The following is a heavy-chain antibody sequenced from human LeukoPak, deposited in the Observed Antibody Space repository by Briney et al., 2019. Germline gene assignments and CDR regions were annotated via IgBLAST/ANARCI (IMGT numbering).Heavy chain of an antibody. J-gene: IGHJ4*02. Sequence: ASVKVSCKASGYPFLRFCIHWLRQAPGQGLEWMGKINPAGGAASYAQRFQGRVTVTRDTSASTVYMELSSLRSEDTAVYYCARDTRELLGGYYFDYWGQGALVTVSS. CDR2: INPAGGAA. CDR1: GYPFLRFC. V-gene: IGHV1-46*01. D-gene: IGHD3-10*01. CDR3: ARDTRELLGGYYFDY.